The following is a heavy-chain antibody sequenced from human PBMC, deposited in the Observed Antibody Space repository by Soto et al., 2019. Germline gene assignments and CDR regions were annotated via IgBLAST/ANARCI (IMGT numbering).Heavy chain of an antibody. J-gene: IGHJ4*02. Sequence: PVGSLRLSCVASGFTFSDYYMDWVRQAPGKGLEWVARVKHRPKDFGTEYAASVTGRFIISRDDSQNTVYLEMNHLGPEDTAIYYCAVDPNWEWGYSWGPGTLVTVSS. CDR2: VKHRPKDFGT. CDR1: GFTFSDYY. D-gene: IGHD1-1*01. V-gene: IGHV3-72*01. CDR3: AVDPNWEWGYS.